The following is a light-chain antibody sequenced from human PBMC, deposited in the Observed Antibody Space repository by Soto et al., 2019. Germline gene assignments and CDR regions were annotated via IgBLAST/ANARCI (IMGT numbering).Light chain of an antibody. CDR2: EVT. CDR3: SSYTRSSTLV. Sequence: QSVLTQPASVSGSPGQSITISCTGTSSDVGGYNYVSWYQQHPGKAPKLMIYEVTNRPSGVSNRFSGSKSGNTASLTISGLQAEYEADYYCSSYTRSSTLVFGTGTKLTVL. J-gene: IGLJ1*01. CDR1: SSDVGGYNY. V-gene: IGLV2-14*01.